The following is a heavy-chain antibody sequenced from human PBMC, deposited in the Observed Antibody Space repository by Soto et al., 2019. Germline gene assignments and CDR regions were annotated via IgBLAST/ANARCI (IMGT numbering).Heavy chain of an antibody. CDR3: ARVLTMVRGVIISSYYYYYGMDV. CDR1: GGTFSSYA. V-gene: IGHV1-69*13. CDR2: IIPIFGTA. J-gene: IGHJ6*02. D-gene: IGHD3-10*01. Sequence: SVKVSCKASGGTFSSYAISWVRQAPGQGLEWMGGIIPIFGTANYAQKLQGRVTITADESTSTAYMELSSLRSEDTAVYYCARVLTMVRGVIISSYYYYYGMDVWGQGTTVTVSS.